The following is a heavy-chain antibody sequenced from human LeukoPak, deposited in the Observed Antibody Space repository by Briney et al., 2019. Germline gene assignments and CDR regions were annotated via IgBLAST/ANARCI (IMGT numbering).Heavy chain of an antibody. CDR1: GFTFTSYV. J-gene: IGHJ3*02. CDR3: TREAYHDISTAYGAFDI. V-gene: IGHV3-23*01. Sequence: GGSLRLSCAASGFTFTSYVMSWVRQAPGKGLEWVSSISGSGGSTYYADSVKGRFTISRDNSKNTLYLQMNSLRAEDTAVYYCTREAYHDISTAYGAFDIWGQGTMVTVSS. CDR2: ISGSGGST. D-gene: IGHD3-9*01.